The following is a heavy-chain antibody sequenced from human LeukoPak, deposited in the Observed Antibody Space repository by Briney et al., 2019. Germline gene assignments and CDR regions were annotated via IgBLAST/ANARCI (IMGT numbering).Heavy chain of an antibody. J-gene: IGHJ4*02. CDR1: GFTFSSYA. CDR2: ISGSGGST. Sequence: GGSLRLSCAASGFTFSSYAMSWVRQAPGKGLEWVSAISGSGGSTYYADSVKGRFTISRDNSKNTLYLQMNSLRAEDTAVYYCAKESRGDDFWSGTTIDYWGQGTLVTVSS. CDR3: AKESRGDDFWSGTTIDY. D-gene: IGHD3-3*01. V-gene: IGHV3-23*01.